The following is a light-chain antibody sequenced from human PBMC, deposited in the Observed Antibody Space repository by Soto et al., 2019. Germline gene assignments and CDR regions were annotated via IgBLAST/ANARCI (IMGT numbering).Light chain of an antibody. CDR2: AAS. V-gene: IGKV3-15*01. J-gene: IGKJ4*01. CDR1: ESVTSS. CDR3: QQYNNWPPT. Sequence: EIVMTQSPATLSVSPGDRATLSCRASESVTSSLAWYQQKPGQPPRLLIYAASTRATDVPARFSGGGSETEFTLTISSLQSEDFAVYYCQQYNNWPPTFGGGTKVDIK.